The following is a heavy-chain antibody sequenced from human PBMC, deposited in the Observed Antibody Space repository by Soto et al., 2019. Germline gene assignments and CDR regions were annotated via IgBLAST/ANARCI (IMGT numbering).Heavy chain of an antibody. D-gene: IGHD7-27*01. CDR3: AKDAISGNQVWDYFDY. CDR2: FGVGGNYI. J-gene: IGHJ4*02. CDR1: GFTFSNYA. V-gene: IGHV3-23*01. Sequence: PGGSLRLSCAASGFTFSNYARNWVRQAPGKGLEWVSGFGVGGNYIYYADSVKGRFTISRDNSKNTLYLQMNSLRAEDTAVYYCAKDAISGNQVWDYFDYWGQGT.